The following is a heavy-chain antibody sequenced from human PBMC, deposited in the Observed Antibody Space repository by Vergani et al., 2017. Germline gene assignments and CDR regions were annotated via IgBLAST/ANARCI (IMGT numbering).Heavy chain of an antibody. V-gene: IGHV3-23*01. D-gene: IGHD2-2*01. CDR1: GFTFSSYA. CDR3: ARSTRDCSSTSCYPYYYYGMDV. Sequence: EVQLLESGGGLVQPGGSLRLSCAASGFTFSSYAMSWVRQAPGKGLEWVSAISGSGGSTYYADSVKGRFTISRDNAKNSLYLQMNSLRAEDTAVYYCARSTRDCSSTSCYPYYYYGMDVWGQGTTVTVSS. CDR2: ISGSGGST. J-gene: IGHJ6*02.